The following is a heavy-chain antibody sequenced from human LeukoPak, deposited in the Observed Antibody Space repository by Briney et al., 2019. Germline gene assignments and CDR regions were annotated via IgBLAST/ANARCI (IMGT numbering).Heavy chain of an antibody. V-gene: IGHV4-4*07. Sequence: PSETLSLTCTVSGGSISSYYWSWIRQPAGKGLEWIGRIYTSGSSKYNSSLESRVTMSVDTSENQFSLKLSSVTAADTAVYYCARGFLGDYYGSGSYYVFDYWGQGTLVTVSS. D-gene: IGHD3-10*01. CDR2: IYTSGSS. CDR1: GGSISSYY. J-gene: IGHJ4*02. CDR3: ARGFLGDYYGSGSYYVFDY.